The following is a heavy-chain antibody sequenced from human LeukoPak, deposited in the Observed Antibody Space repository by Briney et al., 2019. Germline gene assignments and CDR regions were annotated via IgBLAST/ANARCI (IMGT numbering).Heavy chain of an antibody. J-gene: IGHJ4*02. V-gene: IGHV1-46*01. CDR2: INPSGGST. D-gene: IGHD3-22*01. CDR1: GYTFTSYC. CDR3: ARENYYDGSGSLSASAPVDH. Sequence: ASVTVSCKASGYTFTSYCMHWVRQAPGQGLEWMGIINPSGGSTSYAQKFQGRVTMTRDTSTSTVYMELRSLRSDDTAVYYCARENYYDGSGSLSASAPVDHWGQGTLVTVSS.